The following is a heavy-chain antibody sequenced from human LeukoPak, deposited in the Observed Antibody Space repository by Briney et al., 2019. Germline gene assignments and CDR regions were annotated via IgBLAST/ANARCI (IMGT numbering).Heavy chain of an antibody. CDR1: GGSISEDY. J-gene: IGHJ3*02. Sequence: SETLSLTCTVSGGSISEDYWTWIRQPPGKGLEWIGRILVSGTTNYNASLKTRVTLSVDTSKNLLSLKLSSLTAADTAVYYCARGISGSLGDFDNWGRGTMVTVSS. CDR3: ARGISGSLGDFDN. D-gene: IGHD1-26*01. CDR2: ILVSGTT. V-gene: IGHV4-4*07.